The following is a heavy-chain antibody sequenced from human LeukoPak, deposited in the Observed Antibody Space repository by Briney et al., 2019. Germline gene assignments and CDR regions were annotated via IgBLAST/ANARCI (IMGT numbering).Heavy chain of an antibody. Sequence: PSETLSLTCTVSGGSINSGGYYWSWIRQHPGKGLEWIGYIYYSGSSYYNPSLRSRVTISVDTSKNHFSLKLRSVTAADTAVYYCARNRDGYNSFDYWGQGTLVTVSS. J-gene: IGHJ4*02. V-gene: IGHV4-31*03. CDR1: GGSINSGGYY. CDR2: IYYSGSS. CDR3: ARNRDGYNSFDY. D-gene: IGHD5-24*01.